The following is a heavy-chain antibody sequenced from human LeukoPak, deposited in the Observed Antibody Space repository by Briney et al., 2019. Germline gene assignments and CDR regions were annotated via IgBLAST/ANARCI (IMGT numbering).Heavy chain of an antibody. V-gene: IGHV4-59*01. D-gene: IGHD6-6*01. Sequence: PSQTLSLTCTVSGGSISSYYWSWIRQPPGKGLEWIGYIYYSGSTNYNPSLKSRVTISVDTSKNQFSLKLSSVTAADTAVYYCARGSSSVIFFDYWGQGTLVTVSS. CDR1: GGSISSYY. CDR3: ARGSSSVIFFDY. J-gene: IGHJ4*02. CDR2: IYYSGST.